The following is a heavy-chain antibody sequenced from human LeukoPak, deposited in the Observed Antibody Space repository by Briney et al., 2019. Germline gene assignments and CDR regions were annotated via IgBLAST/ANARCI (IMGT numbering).Heavy chain of an antibody. CDR2: IYYSGST. D-gene: IGHD1-26*01. V-gene: IGHV4-59*01. CDR3: ARDAGGGSYFRQRAFDI. J-gene: IGHJ3*02. CDR1: GGSISSYY. Sequence: PSETLSLTCTVSGGSISSYYWSWIRQPPGKGLEWIGYIYYSGSTNYNPSLKSRVTISVDTTKNQFSLKLSSVTAADTAVYYCARDAGGGSYFRQRAFDIWGQGTMVTVSS.